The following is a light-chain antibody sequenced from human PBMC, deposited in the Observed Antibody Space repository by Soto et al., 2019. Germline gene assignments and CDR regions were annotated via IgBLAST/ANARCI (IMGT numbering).Light chain of an antibody. J-gene: IGLJ2*01. CDR1: NSNIGSFYN. Sequence: QSVLAQPPSVSGAPGQRVTIPCTGSNSNIGSFYNVHWYQQLPGTVPKLLIYGDNNRPSGVPDRFSGSKSGTSASLAITGLQADDEADYYCQSYDNSLSHVVFGGGTKLTVL. CDR3: QSYDNSLSHVV. V-gene: IGLV1-40*01. CDR2: GDN.